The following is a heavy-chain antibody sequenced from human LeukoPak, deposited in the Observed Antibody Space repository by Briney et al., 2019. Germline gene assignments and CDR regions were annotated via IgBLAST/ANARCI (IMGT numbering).Heavy chain of an antibody. CDR1: GFTFDDYA. Sequence: PGGPLRLSCAASGFTFDDYAMHWVRQAPGKGLEWVSGISWNSGSIGYADSVKGRFTISRDNAKNSLYLQMNSLRAEDTALYYCAKDISEYYGMDVWGQGTTVTVSS. CDR3: AKDISEYYGMDV. CDR2: ISWNSGSI. V-gene: IGHV3-9*01. J-gene: IGHJ6*02. D-gene: IGHD1-26*01.